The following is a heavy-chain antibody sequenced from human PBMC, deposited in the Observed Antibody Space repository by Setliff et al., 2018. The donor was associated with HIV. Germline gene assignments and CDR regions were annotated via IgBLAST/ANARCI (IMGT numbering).Heavy chain of an antibody. V-gene: IGHV4-61*02. CDR3: ARRPLFGVVIASVAKMEFDY. D-gene: IGHD3-3*01. Sequence: SETLSLTCTVSGDSINSGTYYWSWIRQPAGKGLEWIGRLHLSGDTNYNPSLKSRVITSIDKSKNQFSLKIDSVTAADTAVYYCARRPLFGVVIASVAKMEFDYWGQGTLVTVSS. CDR1: GDSINSGTYY. J-gene: IGHJ4*02. CDR2: LHLSGDT.